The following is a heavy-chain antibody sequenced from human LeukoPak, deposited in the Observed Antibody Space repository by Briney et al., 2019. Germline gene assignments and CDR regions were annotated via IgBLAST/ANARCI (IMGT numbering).Heavy chain of an antibody. CDR3: ARDYAFDI. V-gene: IGHV4-59*01. CDR1: GGSISSYY. Sequence: SETQSLTCTVSGGSISSYYWSWIRQPPGKGLEWIGYIYYSGSTNYNPSLKSRVTISVDTSKNQFSLKLSSVTAADTAVYYCARDYAFDIWGQGTMVTVSS. CDR2: IYYSGST. J-gene: IGHJ3*02.